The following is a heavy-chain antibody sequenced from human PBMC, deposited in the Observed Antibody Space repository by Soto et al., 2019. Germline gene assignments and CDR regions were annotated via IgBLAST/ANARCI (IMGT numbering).Heavy chain of an antibody. CDR1: GGSISSGDYY. V-gene: IGHV4-30-4*01. D-gene: IGHD6-13*01. Sequence: SETLSLTCTVSGGSISSGDYYWSWIRQPPGKGLEWIGYIYFSGSTNYNPSLKSRVTISVDTSKNQFSLKLSSVTAADTAVYYCARDSRSWYGSRWDYSGPATLVSVS. J-gene: IGHJ4*02. CDR3: ARDSRSWYGSRWDY. CDR2: IYFSGST.